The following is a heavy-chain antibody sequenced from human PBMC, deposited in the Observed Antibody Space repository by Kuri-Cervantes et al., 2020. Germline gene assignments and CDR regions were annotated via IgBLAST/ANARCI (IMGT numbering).Heavy chain of an antibody. D-gene: IGHD6-13*01. CDR3: ARLVAGSSSWYSYYYYYMDV. Sequence: SETLSLTCIVSGGFISSYYWSWIRQPAGKGLEWIGRIYSSGSTSYNPSLKSRVNISVDKSKKQFSLKLSSVTAADTAVYYCARLVAGSSSWYSYYYYYMDVWGKGTTVTVSS. V-gene: IGHV4-4*07. J-gene: IGHJ6*03. CDR1: GGFISSYY. CDR2: IYSSGST.